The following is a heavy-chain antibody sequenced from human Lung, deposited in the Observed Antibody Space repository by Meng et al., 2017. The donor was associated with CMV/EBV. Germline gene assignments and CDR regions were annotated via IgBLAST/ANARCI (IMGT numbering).Heavy chain of an antibody. CDR3: AKGSGGVYYYYGMDV. Sequence: GGSLRLSXAASGFTFSSYSMNWVRQAPGKGLEWISSISSSGGTIFYANSVRGRFTISRDNTKNSLYLQMNSLRAEDTALYYCAKGSGGVYYYYGMDVWGQGTTVTVSS. CDR1: GFTFSSYS. D-gene: IGHD2-8*02. J-gene: IGHJ6*02. CDR2: ISSSGGTI. V-gene: IGHV3-48*04.